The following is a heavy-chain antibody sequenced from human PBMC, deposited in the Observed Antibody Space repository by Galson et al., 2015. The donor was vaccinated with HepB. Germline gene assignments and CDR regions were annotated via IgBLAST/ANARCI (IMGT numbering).Heavy chain of an antibody. CDR3: ARGQWLTPSPSCFDY. V-gene: IGHV3-30*04. J-gene: IGHJ4*02. CDR1: GFTFSSYA. Sequence: SLRLSCAPSGFTFSSYAMHWVRQASGKGLEWVAVISYDGSNKDYADSVKGRFTISRDNSKNTLSLQMNSLGAEDTAEYYCARGQWLTPSPSCFDYWGQGTLVTVSS. D-gene: IGHD6-19*01. CDR2: ISYDGSNK.